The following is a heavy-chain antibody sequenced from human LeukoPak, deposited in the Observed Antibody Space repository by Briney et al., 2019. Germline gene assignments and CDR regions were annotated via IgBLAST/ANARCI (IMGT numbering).Heavy chain of an antibody. J-gene: IGHJ3*02. CDR3: ARGGVSITMVRGHAFDI. Sequence: ASVKASCKASGYIFTSYGISWVRQAPGQGLAWMGWISAYNGNIKYAQKFQGRVTMTTDISTSIAYMELRSLRSDDMAVYYCARGGVSITMVRGHAFDIWGQGTMVTVSS. CDR2: ISAYNGNI. D-gene: IGHD3-10*01. V-gene: IGHV1-18*03. CDR1: GYIFTSYG.